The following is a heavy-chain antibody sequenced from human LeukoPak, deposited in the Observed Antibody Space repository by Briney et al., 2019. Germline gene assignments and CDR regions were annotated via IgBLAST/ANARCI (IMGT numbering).Heavy chain of an antibody. J-gene: IGHJ4*02. D-gene: IGHD6-19*01. CDR2: IKQDGSGQ. Sequence: QAGGSLRLSCAASGFTVSSNSMSWVRQAPGKGLEWVANIKQDGSGQYYVDSVRGRFTISRDNAKNSLYLQMNSLRAEDTAIYYCARESAGGPDYWGQGTLVTVSS. V-gene: IGHV3-7*05. CDR1: GFTVSSNS. CDR3: ARESAGGPDY.